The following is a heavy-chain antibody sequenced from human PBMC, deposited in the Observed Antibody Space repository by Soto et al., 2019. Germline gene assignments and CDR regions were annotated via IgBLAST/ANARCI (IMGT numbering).Heavy chain of an antibody. CDR3: ARDWGPYWFDS. V-gene: IGHV4-34*01. Sequence: SETLSLTCAVYGGSLSGYYLSWIRQPPGKGLEWIGEVNHSGSTKYNPSLKSRVTISQDTSSNQFSLTMNSVSASDTAVYYCARDWGPYWFDSWGQGVLVTVSS. J-gene: IGHJ5*01. D-gene: IGHD7-27*01. CDR2: VNHSGST. CDR1: GGSLSGYY.